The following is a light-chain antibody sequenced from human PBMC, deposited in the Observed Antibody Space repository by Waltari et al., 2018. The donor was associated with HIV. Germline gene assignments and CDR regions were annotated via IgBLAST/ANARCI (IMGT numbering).Light chain of an antibody. CDR3: CSYAGSYTLV. CDR2: GVS. CDR1: SSDVGGSKY. V-gene: IGLV2-11*01. Sequence: QSALTQPRSVSGSPGQSVTISCTGTSSDVGGSKYVSWHQQHPTKAPKLIIYGVSKRPSGVPDRFSGSKSVNTASLTISGLQAEDEADYYCCSYAGSYTLVFGGGTKLTVL. J-gene: IGLJ3*02.